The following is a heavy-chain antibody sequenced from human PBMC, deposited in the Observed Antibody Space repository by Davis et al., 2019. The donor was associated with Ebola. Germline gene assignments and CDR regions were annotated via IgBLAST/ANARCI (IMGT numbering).Heavy chain of an antibody. D-gene: IGHD2-15*01. CDR2: IYYSGST. CDR1: GGSVSSTTYY. V-gene: IGHV4-61*01. CDR3: ASESCSGGICHFDY. J-gene: IGHJ4*02. Sequence: SETLSLTCTVSGGSVSSTTYYWSWIRQRPGKGLEWIGYIYYSGSTTYYPSLKSRVTISVDTSTNQFSLKLSSVTAADTAVYYCASESCSGGICHFDYWGQGTLVTVSS.